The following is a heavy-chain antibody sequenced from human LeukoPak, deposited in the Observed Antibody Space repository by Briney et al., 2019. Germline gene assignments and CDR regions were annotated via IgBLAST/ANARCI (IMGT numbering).Heavy chain of an antibody. J-gene: IGHJ4*02. V-gene: IGHV4-59*08. Sequence: SSETLSLTCTVSDGSIGIYYWSWIRQAPGKGLEWIGYIYYDGSTNYNPSLKSRVSISVDTSKNQFSLRLSSVTAADTAVYYCARKNGYYFDYWGQGTLVTVSS. CDR1: DGSIGIYY. D-gene: IGHD2-8*01. CDR3: ARKNGYYFDY. CDR2: IYYDGST.